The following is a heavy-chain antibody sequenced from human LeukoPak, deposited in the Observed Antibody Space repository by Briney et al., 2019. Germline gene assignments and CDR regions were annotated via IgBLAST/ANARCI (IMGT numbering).Heavy chain of an antibody. D-gene: IGHD6-13*01. CDR3: ARHRGGSSSWHFDY. CDR1: DDSMHYSITNYY. V-gene: IGHV4-59*08. CDR2: IYYSGST. J-gene: IGHJ4*02. Sequence: PSETLSLTCTVSDDSMHYSITNYYWSWIRQPPGKGLEWIGYIYYSGSTNYSPSLKSRVTISVDTSKNQFSVKLTSVTAADTAVYYCARHRGGSSSWHFDYWGQGTLVTVSS.